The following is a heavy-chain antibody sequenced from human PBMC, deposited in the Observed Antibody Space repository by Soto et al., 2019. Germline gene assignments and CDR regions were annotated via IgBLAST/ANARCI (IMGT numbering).Heavy chain of an antibody. Sequence: GGSLRLSCAASGFTFSCFAMHWVRQAPGKGLEWVSAISYDGSHKYYADSVQGRFTISRDNSKNTLYLQMNSLRPEDTAVYYCARDRRQQLVPLDYWGQGTLVTVSS. CDR2: ISYDGSHK. V-gene: IGHV3-30-3*01. J-gene: IGHJ4*02. D-gene: IGHD6-13*01. CDR3: ARDRRQQLVPLDY. CDR1: GFTFSCFA.